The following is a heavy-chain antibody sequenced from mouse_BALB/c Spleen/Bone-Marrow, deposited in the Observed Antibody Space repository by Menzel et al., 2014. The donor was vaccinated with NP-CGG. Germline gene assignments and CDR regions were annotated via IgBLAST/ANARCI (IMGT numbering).Heavy chain of an antibody. CDR3: ARPLNWDPYAMDY. J-gene: IGHJ4*01. CDR1: GHAFSSSW. CDR2: IYPGDGDT. V-gene: IGHV1-82*01. Sequence: VKLVESGPELVKPGASVKISCKASGHAFSSSWMNWVKQRPGQGLEWIGRIYPGDGDTKYNGKFKGKATLTADKSSSTAYMQLSSLTSVDSAVYFCARPLNWDPYAMDYWGQGTSVTVSS. D-gene: IGHD4-1*02.